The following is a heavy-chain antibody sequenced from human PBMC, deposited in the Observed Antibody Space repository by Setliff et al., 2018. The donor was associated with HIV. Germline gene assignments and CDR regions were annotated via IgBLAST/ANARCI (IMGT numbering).Heavy chain of an antibody. J-gene: IGHJ4*02. D-gene: IGHD2-21*02. CDR1: GGSITSTTYY. CDR3: AREGDGIDF. Sequence: SETLSLTCTVSGGSITSTTYYWGWIRQPPGKGLEWIGTIHYTGNTYHNPSLKSRFTISVEASKNQISLKLTAVTAADSAVYYCAREGDGIDFWGQGTLVTVSS. CDR2: IHYTGNT. V-gene: IGHV4-39*02.